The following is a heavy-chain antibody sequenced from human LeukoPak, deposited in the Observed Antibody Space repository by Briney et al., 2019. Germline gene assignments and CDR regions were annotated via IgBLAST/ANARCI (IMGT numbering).Heavy chain of an antibody. J-gene: IGHJ5*02. CDR2: TNGRGDNT. V-gene: IGHV3-23*01. D-gene: IGHD2/OR15-2a*01. Sequence: GGSLRLSCAASGVIISSYAMSWVRQAPGKGLEWVSATNGRGDNTYYADFVKGRFTISRDNSKSTVYLQMNSLRTEDTAVYYCAKDRVSPGFNWFDPWGQGTLVTVSS. CDR1: GVIISSYA. CDR3: AKDRVSPGFNWFDP.